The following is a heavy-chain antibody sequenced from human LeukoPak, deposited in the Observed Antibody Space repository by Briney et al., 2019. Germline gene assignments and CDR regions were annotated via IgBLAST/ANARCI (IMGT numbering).Heavy chain of an antibody. CDR2: MNPNSGNT. CDR3: ARDCSSTSCGAYYYGMDV. D-gene: IGHD2-2*01. J-gene: IGHJ6*02. CDR1: GYTFTSYD. V-gene: IGHV1-8*01. Sequence: ASVTVSCKASGYTFTSYDINWVRQATGQGLEWMGWMNPNSGNTGYAQKFQGRVTMTRNTSISTAYMELSSLRSEDTAVYYCARDCSSTSCGAYYYGMDVWGQGTTVTVSS.